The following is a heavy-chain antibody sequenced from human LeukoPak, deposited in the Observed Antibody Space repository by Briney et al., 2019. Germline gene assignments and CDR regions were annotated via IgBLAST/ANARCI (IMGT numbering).Heavy chain of an antibody. D-gene: IGHD3-22*01. J-gene: IGHJ4*02. V-gene: IGHV1-46*01. CDR1: GYTFTSYY. CDR3: ARVGGYDSSGYCLDY. CDR2: INPSGGST. Sequence: ASVKVSCKTSGYTFTSYYMHWVRQAPGQGLEWMGIINPSGGSTSYAQKFQGRVTMTRDMSTSTVYMELSSLRSEDTAVYYCARVGGYDSSGYCLDYWGQGTLVTVSS.